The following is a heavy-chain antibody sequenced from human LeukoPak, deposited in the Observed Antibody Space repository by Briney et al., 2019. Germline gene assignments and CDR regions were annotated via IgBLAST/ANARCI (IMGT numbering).Heavy chain of an antibody. CDR1: GGSISSSSYF. D-gene: IGHD2-21*01. CDR2: IYYSGST. CDR3: ARGFDWHFDY. V-gene: IGHV4-39*07. J-gene: IGHJ4*02. Sequence: SETLSLTCTVSGGSISSSSYFWGWIRQPPGKGLEWIGSIYYSGSTYYNPSLKSRVTISVDTSKNQFSLKLSSVTAADTAVYYCARGFDWHFDYWGQETLVTVSS.